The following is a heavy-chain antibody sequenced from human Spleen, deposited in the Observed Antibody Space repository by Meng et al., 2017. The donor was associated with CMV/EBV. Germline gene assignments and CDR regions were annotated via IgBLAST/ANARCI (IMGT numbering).Heavy chain of an antibody. Sequence: GGSLRLSCAASGFTFSSYAMSWVRQAPGKGLEWVSVIYSGGSSTYYADSVKGRFTISRDNSKNTLYLQMNSLRAEDTAVYYCTKGGNGGSRHHFDYWGQGTLVTVSS. CDR1: GFTFSSYA. J-gene: IGHJ4*02. D-gene: IGHD2-15*01. CDR3: TKGGNGGSRHHFDY. V-gene: IGHV3-23*03. CDR2: IYSGGSST.